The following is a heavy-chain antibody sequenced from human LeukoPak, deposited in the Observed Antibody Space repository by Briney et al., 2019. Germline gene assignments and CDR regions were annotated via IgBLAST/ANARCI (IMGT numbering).Heavy chain of an antibody. CDR1: GFTFSSYA. V-gene: IGHV3-23*01. D-gene: IGHD6-19*01. CDR2: ISGSGGST. J-gene: IGHJ5*02. Sequence: GGSLRLSCAASGFTFSSYAMSWVRQAPGKGLEWVSDISGSGGSTYYADSVKGRFTISRDNSKNTSYLQMNSLRAEDTAVYYCAKDRLWGGGSGWGFDPWGQGILVTVSS. CDR3: AKDRLWGGGSGWGFDP.